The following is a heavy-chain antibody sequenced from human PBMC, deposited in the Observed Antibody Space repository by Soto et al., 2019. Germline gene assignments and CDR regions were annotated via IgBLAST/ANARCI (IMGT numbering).Heavy chain of an antibody. J-gene: IGHJ6*02. V-gene: IGHV1-69*13. CDR3: ASRAVVPAAIGMDV. CDR2: IIPIFGTA. CDR1: GGTFSSYA. D-gene: IGHD2-2*02. Sequence: GASVKVSCKASGGTFSSYAISWVRQAPGQGLEWMGGIIPIFGTANYAQKFQGRVTITADESTSTAYMELSSLRSEDTAVYYCASRAVVPAAIGMDVWGQGTTVTVSS.